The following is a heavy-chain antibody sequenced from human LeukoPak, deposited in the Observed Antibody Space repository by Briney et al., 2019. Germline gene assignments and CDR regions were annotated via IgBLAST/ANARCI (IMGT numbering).Heavy chain of an antibody. D-gene: IGHD3-10*01. CDR3: AKDRGDTHNSGYFVY. J-gene: IGHJ4*02. CDR2: IYTSGGT. V-gene: IGHV4-61*02. Sequence: PSGTLSLTCTVSGDSISSGSFYWSWIRQSAGKGLEWIGRIYTSGGTDYSPSLKSRITISMDTSKNQFSLKLSSVTAADTAVYYCAKDRGDTHNSGYFVYWGQGTLVTVSS. CDR1: GDSISSGSFY.